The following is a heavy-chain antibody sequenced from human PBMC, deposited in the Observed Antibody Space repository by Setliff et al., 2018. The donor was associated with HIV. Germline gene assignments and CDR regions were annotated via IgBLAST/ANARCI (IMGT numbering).Heavy chain of an antibody. V-gene: IGHV3-21*01. J-gene: IGHJ5*02. D-gene: IGHD3-22*01. CDR1: GFTFSIYT. CDR2: ISSGGNYI. CDR3: ARSESSGYSLPYTRFDA. Sequence: GGSLRLSCAASGFTFSIYTINWVRQAPGKGLEWVSSISSGGNYINYADSVKGRFTISRDNAKNSLDLQMNSLRAEDTAVYFCARSESSGYSLPYTRFDAWGQGALVTVSS.